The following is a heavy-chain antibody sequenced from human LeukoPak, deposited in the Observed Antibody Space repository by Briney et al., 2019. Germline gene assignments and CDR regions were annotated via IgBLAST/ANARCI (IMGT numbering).Heavy chain of an antibody. Sequence: GGSLRLSCAASGFTFSSYSMNWVRQAPGKGLEWVSSISSSSYIYYADSVKGRFTISRDNAKNSLYLQMNSLRAEDTAVYYCAREDDYGDYEEAFDIWGQGTMVTVSS. D-gene: IGHD4-17*01. CDR2: ISSSSYI. CDR1: GFTFSSYS. V-gene: IGHV3-21*01. J-gene: IGHJ3*02. CDR3: AREDDYGDYEEAFDI.